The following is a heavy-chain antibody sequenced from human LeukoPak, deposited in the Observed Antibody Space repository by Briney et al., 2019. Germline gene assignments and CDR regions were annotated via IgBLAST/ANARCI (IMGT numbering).Heavy chain of an antibody. CDR3: AKAPPPLDFSSWHRDYFDY. J-gene: IGHJ4*02. CDR2: INWNGGST. Sequence: PGGSLRLSCAASGFTFDDYGMSWVRQALGKGLEWVSGINWNGGSTGYADSVKGRFTISRDNAKNSLYLQMNSLRAEDTALYYCAKAPPPLDFSSWHRDYFDYWGQGTLVTVSS. CDR1: GFTFDDYG. V-gene: IGHV3-20*04. D-gene: IGHD6-13*01.